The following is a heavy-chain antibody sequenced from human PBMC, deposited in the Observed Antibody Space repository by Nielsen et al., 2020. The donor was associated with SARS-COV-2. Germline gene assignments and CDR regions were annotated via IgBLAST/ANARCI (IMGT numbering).Heavy chain of an antibody. D-gene: IGHD2/OR15-2a*01. CDR1: GGSFSGYY. Sequence: SETLSLTCAVYGGSFSGYYWSWIRQPPGKGLEWIGEINHSGSTNYNPSLKSRVTISVDTSKNQFSLKLISVTAADTAVYYCAGAPAVINWGQGTLVTVSS. CDR3: AGAPAVIN. J-gene: IGHJ4*02. CDR2: INHSGST. V-gene: IGHV4-34*01.